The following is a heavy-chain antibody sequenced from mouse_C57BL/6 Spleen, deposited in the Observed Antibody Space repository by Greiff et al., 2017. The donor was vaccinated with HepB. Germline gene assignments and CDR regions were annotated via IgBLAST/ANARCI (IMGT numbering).Heavy chain of an antibody. D-gene: IGHD2-2*01. V-gene: IGHV5-9-1*02. J-gene: IGHJ2*01. CDR1: GFTFSSYA. Sequence: EVKLVESGEGLVKPGGSLKLSCAASGFTFSSYAMSWVRQTPEKRLEWVAYISSGGDYIYYADTVKGRFTISRDNARNTLYLQMSSLKSEDTAMYYCTRDRGYGYDGAYFDYWGQGTTLTVSS. CDR2: ISSGGDYI. CDR3: TRDRGYGYDGAYFDY.